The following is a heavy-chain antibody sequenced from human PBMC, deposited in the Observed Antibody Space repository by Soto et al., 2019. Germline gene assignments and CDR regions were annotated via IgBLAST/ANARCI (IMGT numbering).Heavy chain of an antibody. D-gene: IGHD5-18*01. V-gene: IGHV1-8*01. CDR2: MNPNSGNT. CDR3: ARATRGRGYSYGLLSYYYGMDV. J-gene: IGHJ6*02. Sequence: ASVKVSCKASGYTFTRYDINWVRQATGQGLEWMGWMNPNSGNTGYAQKFQGRVTMTRNTSISTAYMELSSLRSEDTAVYYCARATRGRGYSYGLLSYYYGMDVWGQGTTVHVSS. CDR1: GYTFTRYD.